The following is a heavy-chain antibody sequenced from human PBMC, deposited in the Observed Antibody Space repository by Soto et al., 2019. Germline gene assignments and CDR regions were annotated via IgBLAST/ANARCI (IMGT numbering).Heavy chain of an antibody. CDR3: ARDGEWLPAFDI. J-gene: IGHJ3*02. D-gene: IGHD5-12*01. CDR1: GYTFTSYY. V-gene: IGHV1-46*01. Sequence: ASVKVSCKASGYTFTSYYMHWVRQAPGQGLEWMGIINPSGGSTSYAQKFQGRVTMTRDTSTSTVYMELRSLRSGDTAVYYCARDGEWLPAFDIWGQGTMVTVSS. CDR2: INPSGGST.